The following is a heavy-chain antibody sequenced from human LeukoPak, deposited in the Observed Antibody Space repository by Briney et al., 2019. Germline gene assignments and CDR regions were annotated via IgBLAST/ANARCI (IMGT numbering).Heavy chain of an antibody. D-gene: IGHD3-3*01. J-gene: IGHJ4*02. V-gene: IGHV3-23*01. CDR2: ISGSGGST. CDR3: AKVASKGTIFGVVTFDY. Sequence: GGSLRLSCAASGFTFSSYAMSWVRQAPGKGLEWVSAISGSGGSTYYADSVKGRFTISRDNSKNTLYLQMNSLRAEDTAVYYWAKVASKGTIFGVVTFDYWGQGTLVTVSS. CDR1: GFTFSSYA.